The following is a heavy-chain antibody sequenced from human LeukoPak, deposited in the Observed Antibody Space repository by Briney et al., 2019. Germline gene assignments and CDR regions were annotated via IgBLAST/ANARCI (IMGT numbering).Heavy chain of an antibody. CDR2: IWYDGSNK. CDR1: GFTFSSYG. D-gene: IGHD2/OR15-2a*01. J-gene: IGHJ6*02. CDR3: AREVVIVPDYYYYGLDV. V-gene: IGHV3-33*01. Sequence: PGGSLRLSCAASGFTFSSYGMHWVRQAPGKGLEWVAVIWYDGSNKYYADSVKGRFTISRDNAKNSLYLQMNSLRVEDTAVYYCAREVVIVPDYYYYGLDVWGQGTTVTVSS.